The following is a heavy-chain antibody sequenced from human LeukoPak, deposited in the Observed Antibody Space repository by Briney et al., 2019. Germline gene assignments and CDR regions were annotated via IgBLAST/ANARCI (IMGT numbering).Heavy chain of an antibody. D-gene: IGHD3-10*01. CDR2: INPNSGGT. V-gene: IGHV1-2*02. CDR3: ARGLLVRGVNYFDY. J-gene: IGHJ4*02. CDR1: GYTFTGYY. Sequence: ASVKVSCKASGYTFTGYYMHWVRQAPGQGLEWMGWINPNSGGTNYAQKFQGRVTMTRDTSISTAYMELSRLRSDDTAVYYCARGLLVRGVNYFDYWGQGTLVTVSS.